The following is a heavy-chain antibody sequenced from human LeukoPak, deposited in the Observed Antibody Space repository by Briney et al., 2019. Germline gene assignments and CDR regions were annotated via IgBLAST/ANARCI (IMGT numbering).Heavy chain of an antibody. D-gene: IGHD3-3*01. CDR3: ARDPTRITIFGVVPQYMDV. CDR2: IIAIFGTA. J-gene: IGHJ6*03. Sequence: SVKVSCKASGGTFSSYATSWVRQAPGQGLEWIGGIIAIFGTANYAQKFQGRVTITADESTSTAYMELSSLRSEDTAVYYCARDPTRITIFGVVPQYMDVWGKGTTVTVSS. CDR1: GGTFSSYA. V-gene: IGHV1-69*01.